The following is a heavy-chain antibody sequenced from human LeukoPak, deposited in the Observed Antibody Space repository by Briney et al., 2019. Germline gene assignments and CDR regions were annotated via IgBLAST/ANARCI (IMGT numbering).Heavy chain of an antibody. CDR2: IYYSGST. Sequence: PSETLSLTCTVSGGSISSSSYYWGWIRQPPGKGLEWIGSIYYSGSTYYNPSLKSRVTISVDTSKNQFSLKLSSVTAADTAVYYCARHVRMARGVINWFDPWGQGTLVTVSS. V-gene: IGHV4-39*01. D-gene: IGHD3-10*01. J-gene: IGHJ5*02. CDR3: ARHVRMARGVINWFDP. CDR1: GGSISSSSYY.